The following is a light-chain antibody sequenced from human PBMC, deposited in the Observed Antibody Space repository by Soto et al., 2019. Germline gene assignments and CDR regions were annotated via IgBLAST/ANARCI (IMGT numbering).Light chain of an antibody. V-gene: IGLV1-40*01. CDR3: QYYESSLSGSV. Sequence: QSVLTQPPSVSGAPGQRVTISCTGSSSNIGAGYDVHWYQQLPGTAPKLLIYGNSNRPSGVPDRFSGSKSGTSASLAITGRQAEDEADYYCQYYESSLSGSVFGGGTQLTVL. CDR2: GNS. CDR1: SSNIGAGYD. J-gene: IGLJ3*02.